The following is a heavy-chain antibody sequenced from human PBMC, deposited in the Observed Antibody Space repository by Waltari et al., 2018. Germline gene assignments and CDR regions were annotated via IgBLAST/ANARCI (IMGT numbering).Heavy chain of an antibody. D-gene: IGHD2-2*01. Sequence: EVQLVESGGGLVKPGGSLRLSCAASGFTFSSYSMNWVRQAPGTGLEWVSSISSSSSYIYYADSVKGRFTISRDNAKNSLYLQMNSLRAEDTAVYYCARELGYCSSTSCYSGYYYYGMDVWGQGTTVTVSS. CDR2: ISSSSSYI. V-gene: IGHV3-21*01. J-gene: IGHJ6*02. CDR3: ARELGYCSSTSCYSGYYYYGMDV. CDR1: GFTFSSYS.